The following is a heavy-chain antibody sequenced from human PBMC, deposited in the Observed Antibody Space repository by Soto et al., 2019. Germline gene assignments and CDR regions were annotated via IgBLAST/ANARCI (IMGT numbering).Heavy chain of an antibody. J-gene: IGHJ4*02. V-gene: IGHV3-21*04. D-gene: IGHD3-3*01. Sequence: EVELVESGGGLVEPGGSLRLSCADSGFSFSTSDMTWVRQAPGKGLEYVSSINYSGRYMFYAGPLKGRFTISRDNAKNSLYLQMNSLRAEDTAVYYSARKSSSDMSGSDFFDYWGQGTLVAVSA. CDR1: GFSFSTSD. CDR2: INYSGRYM. CDR3: ARKSSSDMSGSDFFDY.